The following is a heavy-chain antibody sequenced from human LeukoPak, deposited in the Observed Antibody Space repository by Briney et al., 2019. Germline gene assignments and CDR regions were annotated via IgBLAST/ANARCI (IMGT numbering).Heavy chain of an antibody. CDR3: ARSGWEQRSPVDY. Sequence: ASVKVSCKASGYTFTSYHLHWVRQAPGQGLEWMGIISPSGGSTSYTQKFQDRVTMTRDTSTSTVYMELSSLRSEDTAMYYCARSGWEQRSPVDYWGQGTLVTVSS. CDR2: ISPSGGST. J-gene: IGHJ4*02. D-gene: IGHD1-26*01. V-gene: IGHV1-46*01. CDR1: GYTFTSYH.